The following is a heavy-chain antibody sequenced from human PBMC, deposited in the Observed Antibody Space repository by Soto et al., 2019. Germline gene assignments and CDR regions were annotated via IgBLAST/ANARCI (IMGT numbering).Heavy chain of an antibody. CDR3: VRFGGAAAGPGDY. J-gene: IGHJ4*02. Sequence: PGGSLRLSCVASEFTFSSYEMNWVRQAPGKGLEWVSYISSSGTTIYYTDSVKGRFTISRDNAKKSLYLQMNSLRAGDTAVYYCVRFGGAAAGPGDYWGQGTLVTVSS. V-gene: IGHV3-48*03. CDR1: EFTFSSYE. CDR2: ISSSGTTI. D-gene: IGHD6-13*01.